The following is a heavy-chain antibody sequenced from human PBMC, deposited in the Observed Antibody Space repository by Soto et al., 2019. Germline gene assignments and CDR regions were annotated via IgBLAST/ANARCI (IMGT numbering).Heavy chain of an antibody. D-gene: IGHD3-16*01. CDR2: IGDFDDDI. V-gene: IGHV1-18*01. Sequence: QVQLVQSGAEMKKPGASVKVSCKASGYTFTDYGISWVRQAPGQGLEWMGWIGDFDDDINFAQKFQARVTRTTDTSTSTAYMELRSLTSDDAAIYYCARDYDRWGEDSFDPWGQGTLVTVSS. CDR3: ARDYDRWGEDSFDP. J-gene: IGHJ5*02. CDR1: GYTFTDYG.